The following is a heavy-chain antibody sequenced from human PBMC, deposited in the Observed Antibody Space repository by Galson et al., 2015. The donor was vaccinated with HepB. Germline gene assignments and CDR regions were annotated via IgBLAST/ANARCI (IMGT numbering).Heavy chain of an antibody. Sequence: LRLSCAASGFTFRNSWMIRVRQSPGKGPEWVANIKHDGSEKYYVDSVKGRFTISRDNAENSLYLQLDSLRVEDTAVYYCARTNDADVWGQGTTVTVSS. CDR2: IKHDGSEK. CDR3: ARTNDADV. J-gene: IGHJ6*02. V-gene: IGHV3-7*05. D-gene: IGHD3-16*01. CDR1: GFTFRNSW.